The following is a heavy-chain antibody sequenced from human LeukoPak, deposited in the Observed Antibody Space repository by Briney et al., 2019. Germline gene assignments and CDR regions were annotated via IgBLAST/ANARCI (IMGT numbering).Heavy chain of an antibody. Sequence: SETLSLTCTVSGGSISSYYWSWIRQPPGKGLEWIGYIYYSGSTNYNPSLKSRVAISVDTSKNQFSLKLSSVTAADTAVYYCARGSTGTANFDYWGQGTLVTVSS. CDR2: IYYSGST. CDR3: ARGSTGTANFDY. J-gene: IGHJ4*02. CDR1: GGSISSYY. D-gene: IGHD1-1*01. V-gene: IGHV4-59*01.